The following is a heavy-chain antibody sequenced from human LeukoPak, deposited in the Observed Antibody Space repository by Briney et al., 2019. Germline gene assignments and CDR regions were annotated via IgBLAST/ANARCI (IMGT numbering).Heavy chain of an antibody. Sequence: GGSLRLSCAASGFTFSSYSMNWVRKAPGKGLEWASYISSSSTTIYYADSVKGRFTISRDNAKNSLYLQMISLRAEDTAVYYCARPLAGIYDSSGYYYDTDAFDIWGQGTMVIVSS. CDR1: GFTFSSYS. D-gene: IGHD3-22*01. J-gene: IGHJ3*02. CDR2: ISSSSTTI. V-gene: IGHV3-48*01. CDR3: ARPLAGIYDSSGYYYDTDAFDI.